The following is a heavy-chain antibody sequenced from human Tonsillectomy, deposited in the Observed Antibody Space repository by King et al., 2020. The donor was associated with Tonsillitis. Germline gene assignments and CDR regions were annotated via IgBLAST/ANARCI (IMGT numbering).Heavy chain of an antibody. CDR2: ISYDGSNK. V-gene: IGHV3-30-3*01. CDR1: GFTFSSYA. Sequence: QLVQSGGGVVQPGRSLRLSCAASGFTFSSYAMHWVRQAPGKGLEWVAVISYDGSNKYYADSVKGRFTISRDNSKNTLYLQMNSLRAEDTAVYYCARGQIWWNYYYYYGMDVWGQGTTVTVSS. CDR3: ARGQIWWNYYYYYGMDV. J-gene: IGHJ6*02. D-gene: IGHD5-12*01.